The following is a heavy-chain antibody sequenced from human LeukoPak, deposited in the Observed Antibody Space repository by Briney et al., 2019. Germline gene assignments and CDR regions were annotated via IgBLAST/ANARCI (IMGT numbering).Heavy chain of an antibody. Sequence: GGSLRLSCAASGFTFSSYGIHWVRQAPGKGLEWVAFTRSDGTNKYYTDSVKGRFTISRDISKNTLYLQMNSLRAEDTAVYYCAKDVVLTPGYFDYWGQGTLVTVSS. J-gene: IGHJ4*02. CDR1: GFTFSSYG. D-gene: IGHD4/OR15-4a*01. CDR3: AKDVVLTPGYFDY. V-gene: IGHV3-30*02. CDR2: TRSDGTNK.